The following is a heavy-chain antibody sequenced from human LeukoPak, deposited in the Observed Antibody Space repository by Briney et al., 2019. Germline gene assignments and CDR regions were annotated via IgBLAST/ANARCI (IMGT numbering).Heavy chain of an antibody. J-gene: IGHJ4*02. CDR2: IRSDGSNK. D-gene: IGHD1-26*01. V-gene: IGHV3-30*02. CDR1: GFSFSSYG. Sequence: GGSLRLSCAGSGFSFSSYGMHWVRQAPGKGLEWMAFIRSDGSNKYYADSVKGRFTISRDNSKNTLYLQMNSLRAEDTAVYYCASLRERSYYARGFDYWGQGTLVTVSS. CDR3: ASLRERSYYARGFDY.